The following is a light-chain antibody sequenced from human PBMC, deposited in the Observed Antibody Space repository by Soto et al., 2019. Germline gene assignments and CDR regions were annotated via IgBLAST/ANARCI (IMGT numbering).Light chain of an antibody. J-gene: IGKJ1*01. CDR1: QGIGND. CDR3: LQLYNFSWT. V-gene: IGKV1-6*01. Sequence: AIQLTHSPSSLSSSVGDRVTISCRASQGIGNDLAWYQQKPGKAPRLLIFAASNLQSGVPSRFSGSGSGTDFTLTISRLQPEDFATYYCLQLYNFSWTFGQGTKVDNK. CDR2: AAS.